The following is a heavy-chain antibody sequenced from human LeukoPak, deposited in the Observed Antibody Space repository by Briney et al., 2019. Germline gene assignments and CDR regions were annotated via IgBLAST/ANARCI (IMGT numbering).Heavy chain of an antibody. V-gene: IGHV3-23*01. D-gene: IGHD6-13*01. CDR1: GFTFSSYA. J-gene: IGHJ4*02. CDR2: ISGSGGST. CDR3: AKSPAGSSWPSIDY. Sequence: GGSLRLSCAASGFTFSSYAMSWVRQTPGKGLECVAPISGSGGSTYYADSVRGRFIVSRDNSKNMLYLQMNSLRVDDTAVYDCAKSPAGSSWPSIDYWGRGTLVAVSS.